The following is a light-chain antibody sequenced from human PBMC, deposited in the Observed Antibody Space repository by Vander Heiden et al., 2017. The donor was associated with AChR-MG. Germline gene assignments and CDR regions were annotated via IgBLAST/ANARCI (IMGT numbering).Light chain of an antibody. CDR2: DVS. CDR1: ISDVGGYNF. J-gene: IGLJ3*02. Sequence: QAALTQPRSVSGSPGQSVTISCTGTISDVGGYNFVSWYQQHPGKAPKLIIYDVSKRPSGVPDRFSCSKSGNTASLTISGLQAEDEADYYCCSYAGSCWVFGGGTKLTVL. V-gene: IGLV2-11*01. CDR3: CSYAGSCWV.